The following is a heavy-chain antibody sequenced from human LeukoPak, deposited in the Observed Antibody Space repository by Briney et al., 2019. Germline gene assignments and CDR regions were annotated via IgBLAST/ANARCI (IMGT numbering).Heavy chain of an antibody. CDR3: ARDARIYCSGGSCYGLTYYFDY. CDR1: GFTFSSYA. V-gene: IGHV3-23*01. D-gene: IGHD2-15*01. J-gene: IGHJ4*02. CDR2: ISGSGGST. Sequence: GGSLRLSCAASGFTFSSYAMSWVRQAPGKGLEWVSAISGSGGSTYYADSVKGRFTISRDNSKNTLYLQMNSLRAEDTAVYYCARDARIYCSGGSCYGLTYYFDYWGQGTLVTVSS.